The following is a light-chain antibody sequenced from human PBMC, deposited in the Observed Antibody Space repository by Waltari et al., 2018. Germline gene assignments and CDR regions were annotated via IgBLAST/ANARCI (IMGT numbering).Light chain of an antibody. J-gene: IGKJ2*02. V-gene: IGKV1-NL1*01. CDR1: QGISHS. CDR2: AAS. Sequence: IQMTQSPSSLSASVGDRVTITCRASQGISHSLAWFQQKPGKAPKLLLFAASKLESGVPSRFSGSGSGTDFTLTINNLQPEDFASYYCQQYYTTPQCTFGQGTKLDI. CDR3: QQYYTTPQCT.